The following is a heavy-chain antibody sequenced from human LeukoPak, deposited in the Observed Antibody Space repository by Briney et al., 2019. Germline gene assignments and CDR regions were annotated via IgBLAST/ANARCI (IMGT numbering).Heavy chain of an antibody. CDR3: AKEHSDAFDI. Sequence: PGGSLRLSCAASGFTFDDYAMHWVRHAPGKGLEWVSGISWNSGSIGYADSLKGRFTISRDNAKNSLYLQMNSLRAEDTALYYCAKEHSDAFDIWGQGTMVTVSS. CDR2: ISWNSGSI. V-gene: IGHV3-9*01. CDR1: GFTFDDYA. J-gene: IGHJ3*02.